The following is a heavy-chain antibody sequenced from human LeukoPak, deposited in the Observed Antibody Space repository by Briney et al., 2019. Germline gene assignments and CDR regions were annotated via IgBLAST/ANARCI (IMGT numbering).Heavy chain of an antibody. V-gene: IGHV1-8*01. J-gene: IGHJ4*02. CDR3: ARTYYYGSGSPSPHFDY. D-gene: IGHD3-10*01. CDR2: MNPNSGNT. CDR1: GYTFTSYD. Sequence: ASVKVSCKASGYTFTSYDINWVRQATGQGLEWMGWMNPNSGNTGYAQKFQGRVTMTRNTSISTAYMELSSLRSEDTAVCYCARTYYYGSGSPSPHFDYWGQGTLVTVSS.